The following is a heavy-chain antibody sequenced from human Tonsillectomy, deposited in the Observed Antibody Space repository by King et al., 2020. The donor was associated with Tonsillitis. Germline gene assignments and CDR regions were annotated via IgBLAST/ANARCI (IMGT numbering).Heavy chain of an antibody. J-gene: IGHJ4*02. CDR1: GYTFTGYY. CDR2: INPSSGT. D-gene: IGHD2-21*02. Sequence: VQLVESGAEVKKPGASVKVSCKASGYTFTGYYIYWVRQAPGQGLEWLGWINPSSGTKSAPKFQGRITMTIDTSITTVYMELSSLTSDDTAIYYCARETASQDSDSRGEYWGQGTLVTVSS. V-gene: IGHV1-2*02. CDR3: ARETASQDSDSRGEY.